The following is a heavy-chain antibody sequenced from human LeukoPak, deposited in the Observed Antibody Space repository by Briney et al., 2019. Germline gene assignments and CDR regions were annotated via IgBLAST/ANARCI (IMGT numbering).Heavy chain of an antibody. J-gene: IGHJ3*02. Sequence: GGSLRLSCAASGFTFSSYSMNWVRQAPGKGLEWVANIKQDGSENYYVDSVKGRFTISRDNAKNSLYLQMNSLRAEDTAVYYCARMRLVRGAFDIWGQGTRVTVSS. CDR3: ARMRLVRGAFDI. D-gene: IGHD6-6*01. V-gene: IGHV3-7*03. CDR1: GFTFSSYS. CDR2: IKQDGSEN.